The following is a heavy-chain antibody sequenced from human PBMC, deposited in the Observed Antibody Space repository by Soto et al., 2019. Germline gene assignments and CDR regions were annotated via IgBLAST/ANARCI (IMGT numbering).Heavy chain of an antibody. V-gene: IGHV1-18*01. Sequence: QVQLVQSGAEVKKPGASVKVSCKTSGYTFTSYGISWVRQAPGQGLEWIGWISTYNGNTKHSQRLQGRVSMTTDTSLSTAYMELRSLRSDDTALYYCARANGQWMVNDWGQGTLLTVSS. J-gene: IGHJ4*02. CDR3: ARANGQWMVND. D-gene: IGHD6-19*01. CDR1: GYTFTSYG. CDR2: ISTYNGNT.